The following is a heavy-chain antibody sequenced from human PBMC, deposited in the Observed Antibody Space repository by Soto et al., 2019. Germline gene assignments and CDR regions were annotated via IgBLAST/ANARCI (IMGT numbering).Heavy chain of an antibody. CDR1: GYTFTSYD. Sequence: ASVKVSCKASGYTFTSYDINWVRQATGQGLEWMGWMNPDSGNTGYAQKFQGRVTMTRDTSTSTAYLELWSLRSEDTAVYYCARGGGVSHSDFWGQRTQVTASS. D-gene: IGHD3-10*01. CDR2: MNPDSGNT. V-gene: IGHV1-8*01. J-gene: IGHJ4*02. CDR3: ARGGGVSHSDF.